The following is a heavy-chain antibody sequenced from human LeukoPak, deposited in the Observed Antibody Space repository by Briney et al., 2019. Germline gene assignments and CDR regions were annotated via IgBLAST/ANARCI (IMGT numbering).Heavy chain of an antibody. D-gene: IGHD4-17*01. Sequence: GASVKVSCKASGCTFSSYAISSVRQAPGQGLEWMGGIIPIFGTANYAQKCQGRVTITADESTSTAYMELSSLRSEDTAVYYCARAPLNGDYGIDYWGQGTLVTVSS. J-gene: IGHJ4*02. V-gene: IGHV1-69*13. CDR2: IIPIFGTA. CDR1: GCTFSSYA. CDR3: ARAPLNGDYGIDY.